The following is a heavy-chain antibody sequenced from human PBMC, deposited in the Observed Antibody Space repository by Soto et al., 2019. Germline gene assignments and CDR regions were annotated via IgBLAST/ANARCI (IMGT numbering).Heavy chain of an antibody. D-gene: IGHD5-12*01. CDR3: ARDLSGDSWATICDY. CDR2: IWYDGSNK. Sequence: QVQLVESGGGVVQPGRSPRLSCAASGFTFSSYGMHWVRQAPGKGLEWVAVIWYDGSNKYYADTVKGRFTIPRDTSKNTLYLQMNSLKAEDTAVYYCARDLSGDSWATICDYWGQGTLVTVSS. CDR1: GFTFSSYG. V-gene: IGHV3-33*01. J-gene: IGHJ4*02.